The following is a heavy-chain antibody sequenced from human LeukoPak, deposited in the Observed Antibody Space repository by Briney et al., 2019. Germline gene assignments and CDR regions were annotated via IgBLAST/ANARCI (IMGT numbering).Heavy chain of an antibody. CDR2: ISYSGDRT. V-gene: IGHV3-23*01. CDR1: GFTFSSYA. J-gene: IGHJ2*01. Sequence: GGSLRLSCAASGFTFSSYAMTWVRQAPGKGLQWVSVISYSGDRTNYADSVKGRFTISRDNSKNTLYLQMNSLRAEDTAVYYCAKDQEYCTSTSCPVPWYFDLWGRGTLVTVSS. CDR3: AKDQEYCTSTSCPVPWYFDL. D-gene: IGHD2-2*01.